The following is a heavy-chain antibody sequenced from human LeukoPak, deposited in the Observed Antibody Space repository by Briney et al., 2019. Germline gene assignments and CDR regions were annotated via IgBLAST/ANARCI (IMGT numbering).Heavy chain of an antibody. CDR3: ATSTYYGMDV. V-gene: IGHV3-7*01. CDR1: GFTFNSYW. J-gene: IGHJ6*02. D-gene: IGHD2-2*01. CDR2: IKQDGSEK. Sequence: GGSLTLSCAASGFTFNSYWMSWVRQAPGKGLEWVANIKQDGSEKYYVDSAKGRFTISRDNAKNSLYLQMNSLRAEDTAVYYCATSTYYGMDVWGQGTTVTVSS.